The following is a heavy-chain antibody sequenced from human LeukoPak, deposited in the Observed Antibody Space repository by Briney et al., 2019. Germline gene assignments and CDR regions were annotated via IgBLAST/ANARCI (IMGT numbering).Heavy chain of an antibody. CDR2: ISSNGGTT. CDR3: ARVPFSSAWYDY. CDR1: GFIFSNYG. D-gene: IGHD6-19*01. V-gene: IGHV3-64*01. Sequence: GGSLRLSCAASGFIFSNYGIHWVRHAPGRGLEFVSRISSNGGTTYYANSLKGRFTISRDNSKNTVYLQMASLRPDDMAVYYCARVPFSSAWYDYWGQGTLVTVSS. J-gene: IGHJ4*02.